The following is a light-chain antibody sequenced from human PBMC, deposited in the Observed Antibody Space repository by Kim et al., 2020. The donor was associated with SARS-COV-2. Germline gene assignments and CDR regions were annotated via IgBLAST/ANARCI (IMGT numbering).Light chain of an antibody. J-gene: IGLJ3*02. V-gene: IGLV3-19*01. CDR2: GKN. CDR3: NSRESSANHWM. Sequence: SSELTQDPAVSVALGQTVRITCQGDSLRSYYASWYQQKPGQAPVLVFYGKNNRPSGIPDRFSGSYSGNTASLTITAAQAEDEADYYCNSRESSANHWMFGGGTQLT. CDR1: SLRSYY.